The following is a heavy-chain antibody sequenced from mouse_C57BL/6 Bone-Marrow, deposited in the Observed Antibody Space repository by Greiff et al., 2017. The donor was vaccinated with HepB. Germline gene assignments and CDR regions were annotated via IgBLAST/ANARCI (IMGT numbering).Heavy chain of an antibody. CDR3: ARAYPLAY. CDR1: GYSITSGYY. Sequence: ESGPGLVKPSQSLSLTCSVTGYSITSGYYWNWIRQFPGNKLEWMGYISYDGSNNYNPSLKNRISITRDTSKNQFFLKLNSVTTEDTATYYCARAYPLAYWGQGTLVTVSA. CDR2: ISYDGSN. J-gene: IGHJ3*01. D-gene: IGHD2-10*01. V-gene: IGHV3-6*01.